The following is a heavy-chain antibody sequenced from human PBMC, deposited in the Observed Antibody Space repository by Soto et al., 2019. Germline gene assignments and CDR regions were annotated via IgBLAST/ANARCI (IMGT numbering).Heavy chain of an antibody. V-gene: IGHV4-39*02. D-gene: IGHD6-13*01. J-gene: IGHJ5*02. CDR3: ARDSPLRYIEQQLDPNWFDP. CDR1: GGSISSSSYY. CDR2: IYYSGST. Sequence: QLQLQESGPGLVKPSETLSLTCTVSGGSISSSSYYWGWIRQPPGKGLEWIGSIYYSGSTYYNPSLKSRVTISVDTSKNQFSLKLSSVTAADTAVYYCARDSPLRYIEQQLDPNWFDPWGQGTLVTVSS.